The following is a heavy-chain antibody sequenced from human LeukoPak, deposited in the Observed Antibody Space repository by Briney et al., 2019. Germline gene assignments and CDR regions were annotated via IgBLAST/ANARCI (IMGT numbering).Heavy chain of an antibody. CDR1: GFTVSSNY. J-gene: IGHJ4*02. Sequence: GGSLRLSCAASGFTVSSNYMSWVRQAPGKGLEWVSVIYSGGSTYYADSVKGRFTISRDNSKNTLYLQMNSLRAEDTAVYYCARDAYSSGWYFSPYYFDYWGQGTLVTVSS. CDR2: IYSGGST. D-gene: IGHD6-19*01. V-gene: IGHV3-66*01. CDR3: ARDAYSSGWYFSPYYFDY.